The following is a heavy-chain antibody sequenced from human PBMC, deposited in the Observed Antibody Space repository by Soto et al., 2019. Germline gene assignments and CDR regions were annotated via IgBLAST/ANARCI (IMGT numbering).Heavy chain of an antibody. D-gene: IGHD4-4*01. CDR1: GFTFSSYW. CDR2: IKQDGSEK. Sequence: GGSLRLSCAASGFTFSSYWMSWVRQAPGKGLEWVANIKQDGSEKYYVDSVKGRFTISRDNAKNSLYLQMNSLRAEDTAVYYCARGTVSPYSNYADGMDVWGKGTRVTFSS. V-gene: IGHV3-7*01. J-gene: IGHJ6*04. CDR3: ARGTVSPYSNYADGMDV.